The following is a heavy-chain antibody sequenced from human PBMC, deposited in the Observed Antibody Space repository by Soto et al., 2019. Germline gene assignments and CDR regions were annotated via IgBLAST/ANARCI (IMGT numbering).Heavy chain of an antibody. CDR3: AGLGYSYDTSSYYYDDY. V-gene: IGHV4-59*11. Sequence: SQRLSRTWVLGASSITSHYCSGIRRPPGNGLEWMGNIHYSGSTNYNPSLKSRVTISVDTSNNQISLSLRSVTAADTAVYYCAGLGYSYDTSSYYYDDYWGQGTLVTVSS. D-gene: IGHD3-22*01. J-gene: IGHJ4*02. CDR1: ASSITSHY. CDR2: IHYSGST.